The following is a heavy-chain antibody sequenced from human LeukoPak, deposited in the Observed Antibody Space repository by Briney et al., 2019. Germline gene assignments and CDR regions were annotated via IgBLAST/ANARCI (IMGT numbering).Heavy chain of an antibody. Sequence: ASVKVSCKASGYTFTGYHMHWVRQAPGQGLEWMGWINPNSGGTNYAQKFQGRVTMTRDTSISTAYMELSRLRSDDTAVYYCARDFRRSSVAADDYWGQGTLVTVSS. CDR2: INPNSGGT. D-gene: IGHD6-19*01. CDR1: GYTFTGYH. CDR3: ARDFRRSSVAADDY. V-gene: IGHV1-2*02. J-gene: IGHJ4*02.